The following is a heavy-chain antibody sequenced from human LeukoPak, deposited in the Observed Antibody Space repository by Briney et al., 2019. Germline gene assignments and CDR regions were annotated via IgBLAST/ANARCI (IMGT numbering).Heavy chain of an antibody. CDR3: TRMTTGHDY. J-gene: IGHJ4*02. D-gene: IGHD4-17*01. V-gene: IGHV4-34*01. Sequence: SETLSLTCAVSGVSFNDYYWSWVRQTPGRGLEGIGEINHSGYTNDSPSLKSRVSLSIDTSTKQFSLHLRSVTVADTGIYYCTRMTTGHDYWGQGTLVTVSS. CDR1: GVSFNDYY. CDR2: INHSGYT.